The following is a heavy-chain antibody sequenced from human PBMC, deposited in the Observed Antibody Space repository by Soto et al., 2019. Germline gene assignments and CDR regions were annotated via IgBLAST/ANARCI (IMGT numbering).Heavy chain of an antibody. Sequence: SGPTLVNPTQTLTLTCTFSGFSLSTSGVGVGWIRQPPGKALEWLALIYWNDDKRYSPSLKSRLTITKDTSKNQVVLTMTNMEPVDTATYYCAHMSSSWYGNWFDPWGQGTLVTVSS. CDR1: GFSLSTSGVG. D-gene: IGHD6-13*01. CDR3: AHMSSSWYGNWFDP. J-gene: IGHJ5*02. V-gene: IGHV2-5*01. CDR2: IYWNDDK.